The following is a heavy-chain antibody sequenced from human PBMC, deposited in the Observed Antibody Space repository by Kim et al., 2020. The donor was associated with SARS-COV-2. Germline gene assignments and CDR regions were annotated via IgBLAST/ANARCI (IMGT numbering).Heavy chain of an antibody. CDR2: ISSSGSTI. V-gene: IGHV3-48*03. Sequence: GGSQRLSCAASGFTFSSYEMNLVRQAPGKGLEWVSYISSSGSTIYYADSVKGRFTISRDNAKNSLYLQMNSLRAEDTAVYYCARDSGDYGYYYGMDVWGQGTTVTVSS. CDR1: GFTFSSYE. D-gene: IGHD4-17*01. CDR3: ARDSGDYGYYYGMDV. J-gene: IGHJ6*02.